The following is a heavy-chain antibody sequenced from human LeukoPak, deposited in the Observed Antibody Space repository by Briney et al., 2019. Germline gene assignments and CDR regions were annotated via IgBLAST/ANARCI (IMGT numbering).Heavy chain of an antibody. V-gene: IGHV4-34*01. CDR1: GGSFSGYY. D-gene: IGHD1-7*01. CDR3: ARGRSSFITGTRGCYYYGMDV. Sequence: NPSETLSLTCAVYGGSFSGYYWSWIRQPPGKGLEWIGEINHSGSTNYNPSLKSRVTISVDTSKNQFSLKLSSVTAADTAVYYCARGRSSFITGTRGCYYYGMDVWGQGTTVTVSS. CDR2: INHSGST. J-gene: IGHJ6*02.